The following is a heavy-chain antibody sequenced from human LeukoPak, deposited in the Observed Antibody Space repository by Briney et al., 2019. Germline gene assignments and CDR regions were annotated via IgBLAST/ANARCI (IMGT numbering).Heavy chain of an antibody. V-gene: IGHV1-8*01. CDR2: MNPNSGNT. D-gene: IGHD6-13*01. Sequence: ASVKVSCKASGYTFTSYDINWVRQATGQGLEWMGRMNPNSGNTGYAQKFQGRVTMTRNTSISTAYMELSSLRSEDTAVYYCARSYSSSWYGGGDYWGQGTLVTVSS. CDR3: ARSYSSSWYGGGDY. CDR1: GYTFTSYD. J-gene: IGHJ4*02.